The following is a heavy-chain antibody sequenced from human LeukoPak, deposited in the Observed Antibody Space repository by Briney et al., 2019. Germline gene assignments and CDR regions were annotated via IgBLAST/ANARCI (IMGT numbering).Heavy chain of an antibody. CDR1: GYSFTSYG. D-gene: IGHD7-27*01. CDR3: ARDYRTGFDY. CDR2: ISAYNGNT. Sequence: ASVKVSCKASGYSFTSYGISWVRQAPGQGLEWMGWISAYNGNTNYAQNLQGRVTMTTDTSTATAYMDLRSLTSDDTAVYYCARDYRTGFDYWGQGTLVTVSS. J-gene: IGHJ4*02. V-gene: IGHV1-18*01.